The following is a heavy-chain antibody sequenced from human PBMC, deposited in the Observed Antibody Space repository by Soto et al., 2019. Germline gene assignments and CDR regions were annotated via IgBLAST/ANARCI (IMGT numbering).Heavy chain of an antibody. Sequence: EVQLVESGGDLVQPGGSLRFSCAASGFTFSNYWMHWVRQAPGKGLVWVSRINSDGSSTSYADSVKGRFTISRDNAKNTLYLQVNTLRVEDTAVYYCVRGDWNSGGLHYWGQGTLVTVSS. V-gene: IGHV3-74*01. CDR1: GFTFSNYW. D-gene: IGHD6-25*01. J-gene: IGHJ4*02. CDR3: VRGDWNSGGLHY. CDR2: INSDGSST.